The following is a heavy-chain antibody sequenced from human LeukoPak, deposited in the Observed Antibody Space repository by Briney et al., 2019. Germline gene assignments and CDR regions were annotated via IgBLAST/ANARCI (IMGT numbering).Heavy chain of an antibody. CDR2: INPNSGGT. J-gene: IGHJ5*02. D-gene: IGHD3-10*01. V-gene: IGHV1-2*04. CDR1: VYTFTGYY. CDR3: AREVRGVISNWFDP. Sequence: ASVKVSCKASVYTFTGYYMHWVRQAPGQGLEWMGWINPNSGGTNYAQKFQGWVTMTRDTSISTAYMELSRLRSDDTAVYYCAREVRGVISNWFDPWGQGTLVTVSS.